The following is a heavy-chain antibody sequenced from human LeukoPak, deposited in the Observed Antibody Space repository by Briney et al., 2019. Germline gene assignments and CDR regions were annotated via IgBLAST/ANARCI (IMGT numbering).Heavy chain of an antibody. V-gene: IGHV4-4*02. CDR3: ARGYYNILTGYYVDY. CDR2: IYHSGST. Sequence: SETLSLTCAVSGGSISSSNWWSWVRQPPGKGLEWIGEIYHSGSTDYNPSLKSRVTISVDTSKNQFSLKLSSVTAADTAAYYCARGYYNILTGYYVDYWGQGTLVTVSS. D-gene: IGHD3-9*01. J-gene: IGHJ4*02. CDR1: GGSISSSNW.